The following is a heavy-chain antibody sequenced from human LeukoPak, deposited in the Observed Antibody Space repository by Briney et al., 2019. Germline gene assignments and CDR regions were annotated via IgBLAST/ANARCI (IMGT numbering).Heavy chain of an antibody. CDR1: GGTFSSYA. Sequence: SVKVSCKASGGTFSSYAISWVRQAPGQGLEWMGRIIPILGIANYAQKFQGRVTITADKSTSTAYMELSSLRSEDTAVYYCARDGPPRSSGYFKEGYYFDYWGQGTLVTVSS. D-gene: IGHD3-22*01. CDR2: IIPILGIA. V-gene: IGHV1-69*04. CDR3: ARDGPPRSSGYFKEGYYFDY. J-gene: IGHJ4*02.